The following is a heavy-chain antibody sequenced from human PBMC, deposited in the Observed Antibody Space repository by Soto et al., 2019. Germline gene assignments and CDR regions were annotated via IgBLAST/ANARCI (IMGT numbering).Heavy chain of an antibody. CDR1: GFSITNYH. CDR3: AREIVGAISRSDALEI. D-gene: IGHD1-26*01. CDR2: TTPLGGAT. V-gene: IGHV1-46*01. J-gene: IGHJ3*02. Sequence: GASVKVSCKASGFSITNYHMHLVRQAPGQGLEWMGVTTPLGGATTYAQKFQGRVTMTADMSTSNVHMDLSSLRSDDTAVYYCAREIVGAISRSDALEIWGQGTMVTV.